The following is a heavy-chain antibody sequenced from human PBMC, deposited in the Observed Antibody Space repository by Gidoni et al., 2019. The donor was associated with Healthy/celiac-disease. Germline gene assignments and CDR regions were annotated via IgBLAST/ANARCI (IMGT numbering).Heavy chain of an antibody. D-gene: IGHD2-15*01. V-gene: IGHV3-23*01. CDR2: SGGST. J-gene: IGHJ4*02. Sequence: SGGSTYYADSVKGRFTISRDNSKNTLYLQMNSLRAEDTAVYYCAKRDKVVAATRHWGQGTLVTVSS. CDR3: AKRDKVVAATRH.